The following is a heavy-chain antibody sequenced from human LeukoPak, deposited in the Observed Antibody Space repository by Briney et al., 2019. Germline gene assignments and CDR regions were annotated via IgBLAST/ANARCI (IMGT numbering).Heavy chain of an antibody. CDR3: ARYESSAYGIDV. Sequence: SETLSLTSTVSGGSISSSSSYWGWIRQPPGMGLEWIGSIYYSGSTYYNPSLKSRVTISVDTSKNQFSLKVSSVAAADTAVYYCARYESSAYGIDVWGRGTLVTVSS. D-gene: IGHD3-22*01. V-gene: IGHV4-39*01. CDR1: GGSISSSSSY. J-gene: IGHJ2*01. CDR2: IYYSGST.